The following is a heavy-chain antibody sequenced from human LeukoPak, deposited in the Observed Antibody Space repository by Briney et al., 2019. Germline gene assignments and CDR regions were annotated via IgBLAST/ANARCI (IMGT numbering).Heavy chain of an antibody. V-gene: IGHV3-7*01. CDR3: ASAYYYGMDV. CDR1: GFTFSSFW. J-gene: IGHJ6*02. CDR2: INKEGSDK. Sequence: GGSLRLSCAASGFTFSSFWMTWVRQAPGKGLEWVANINKEGSDKYYVDSVKGRFTLSRDNSKNSLYLQMNSLRAEDTAVYYCASAYYYGMDVWGQGTTVTVSS.